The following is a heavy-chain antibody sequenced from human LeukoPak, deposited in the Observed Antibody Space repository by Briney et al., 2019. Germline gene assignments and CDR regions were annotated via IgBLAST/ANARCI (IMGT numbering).Heavy chain of an antibody. CDR3: ARRHTYYYDSSGYPLDAFDI. CDR1: GGSISGFY. CDR2: IYYSGGT. V-gene: IGHV4-59*01. D-gene: IGHD3-22*01. J-gene: IGHJ3*02. Sequence: SETLSLTCTVSGGSISGFYWNWIRQPPGKGLEWIGYIYYSGGTNYNPSLKSRVTISIDTSKNQFSLKLSSVTAADTAVYYCARRHTYYYDSSGYPLDAFDIWGQGTMVTVSS.